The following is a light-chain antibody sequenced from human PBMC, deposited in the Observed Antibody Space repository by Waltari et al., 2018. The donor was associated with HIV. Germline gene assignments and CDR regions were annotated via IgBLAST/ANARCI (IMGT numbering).Light chain of an antibody. V-gene: IGLV1-51*01. Sequence: QSVLTQPPSVSAAPGQKVTIPCSGSNPNIGNDYVSWYQQLPSTAPQLLIYDNTKRPPGIPYRFSGSKSGTSASLGITGLLAGDEAYYYCGTWDSSLSAVVFGGGTKLTVL. CDR2: DNT. J-gene: IGLJ3*02. CDR1: NPNIGNDY. CDR3: GTWDSSLSAVV.